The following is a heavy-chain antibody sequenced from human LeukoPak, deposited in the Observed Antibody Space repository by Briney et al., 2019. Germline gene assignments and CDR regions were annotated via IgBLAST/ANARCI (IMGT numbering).Heavy chain of an antibody. V-gene: IGHV3-30*18. Sequence: PGGSLRLSCAASGFTFSTYWMSWVRQAPGRGLEWVALISYDGSNKYYADSVKGRFTISRDNSKNTLYLQMNSLRAEDTAVYYCAKETYLSLDYWGQGTLVTVSS. J-gene: IGHJ4*02. CDR2: ISYDGSNK. CDR3: AKETYLSLDY. D-gene: IGHD2/OR15-2a*01. CDR1: GFTFSTYW.